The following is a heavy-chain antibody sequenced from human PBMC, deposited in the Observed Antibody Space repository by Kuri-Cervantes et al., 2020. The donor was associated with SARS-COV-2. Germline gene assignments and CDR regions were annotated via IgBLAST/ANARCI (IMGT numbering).Heavy chain of an antibody. CDR1: GDAFTTYA. V-gene: IGHV1-69*10. J-gene: IGHJ4*01. D-gene: IGHD2-8*01. CDR3: VRDPSMDLAAD. Sequence: SVKVSCKTSGDAFTTYAFSWVRQAPGQGLEWMGAIIPVINEANYAQKFQGRLTITADKSTSTAYMELSDLRSDDAATYYCVRDPSMDLAADRGPGTVVTVSS. CDR2: IIPVINEA.